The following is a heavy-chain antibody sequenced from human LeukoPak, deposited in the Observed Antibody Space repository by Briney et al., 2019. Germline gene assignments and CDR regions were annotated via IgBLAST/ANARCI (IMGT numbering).Heavy chain of an antibody. CDR2: MNPNSGNT. Sequence: ASVKVSCKASGYTFTSYDINWVRQATGQGLEWMGWMNPNSGNTGYAQKFQGRVTITRNTSISTAYMEPSSLRSEDTAVYYCARVVRYGTSCLGYWGQGTLVTVSS. CDR1: GYTFTSYD. D-gene: IGHD2-2*01. CDR3: ARVVRYGTSCLGY. J-gene: IGHJ4*02. V-gene: IGHV1-8*03.